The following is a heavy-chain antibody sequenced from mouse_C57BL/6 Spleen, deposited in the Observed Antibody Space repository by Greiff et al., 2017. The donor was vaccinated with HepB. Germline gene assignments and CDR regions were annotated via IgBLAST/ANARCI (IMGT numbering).Heavy chain of an antibody. CDR3: ARERLPPDAMDY. CDR1: GFTFSSYA. V-gene: IGHV5-4*01. J-gene: IGHJ4*01. Sequence: EVKLVESGGGLVKPGGSLKLSCAASGFTFSSYAMSWVRQTPEKRLEWVATISDGGSYTYYPDNVKGRFIISRDNAKNNLYLQMSHLKSEDTAMYYCARERLPPDAMDYWGQGTSVTVSS. CDR2: ISDGGSYT. D-gene: IGHD3-2*02.